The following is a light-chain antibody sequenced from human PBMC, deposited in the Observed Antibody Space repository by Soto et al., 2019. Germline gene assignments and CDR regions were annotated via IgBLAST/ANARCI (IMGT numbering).Light chain of an antibody. V-gene: IGLV1-40*01. CDR2: GNS. J-gene: IGLJ2*01. Sequence: QSVLTQPPSVSGAPGQRVTISCTGSSSNIGAGYDVHWYQQPPGTAPKLLIYGNSNRPSGVPDRFSGSKSGTSASLAITGLQAEDDADYYCQSYDSSLSGSVFGGGTKLTVL. CDR3: QSYDSSLSGSV. CDR1: SSNIGAGYD.